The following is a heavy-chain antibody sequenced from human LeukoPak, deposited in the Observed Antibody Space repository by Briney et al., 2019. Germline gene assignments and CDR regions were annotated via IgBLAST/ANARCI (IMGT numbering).Heavy chain of an antibody. Sequence: SETLSLTCTVSGGSISSSSYYWGWIRQPPGKGLEWIGSIYYSGSTYYNPSLKSRVTISVDTSKNQFSLKLSSVTAADTAVYYCARSLLLETIPAHWGQGTLVTVSS. CDR3: ARSLLLETIPAH. V-gene: IGHV4-39*07. J-gene: IGHJ4*02. CDR1: GGSISSSSYY. CDR2: IYYSGST. D-gene: IGHD3-3*01.